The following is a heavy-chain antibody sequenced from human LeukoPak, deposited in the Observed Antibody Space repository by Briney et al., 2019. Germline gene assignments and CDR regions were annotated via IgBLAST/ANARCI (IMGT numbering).Heavy chain of an antibody. V-gene: IGHV3-21*06. CDR3: TRGMDHINYAWFDP. CDR2: IFGSRDSI. CDR1: VFSFSDFG. Sequence: GGSLRLSCAASVFSFSDFGMGWVRHAPGKRLEWVSSIFGSRDSISYANSVKGRFTISRDNAENSLYLQMDSLRVEDTAVYYCTRGMDHINYAWFDPWGQGTLVIVSS. J-gene: IGHJ5*02. D-gene: IGHD4-11*01.